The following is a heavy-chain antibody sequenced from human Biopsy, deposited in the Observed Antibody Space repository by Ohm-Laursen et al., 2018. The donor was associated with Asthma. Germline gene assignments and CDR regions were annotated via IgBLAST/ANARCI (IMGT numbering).Heavy chain of an antibody. CDR1: GFTFGDYC. CDR3: AKAERYFDWYWFDP. Sequence: SLRLSCAASGFTFGDYCMYWVRPAPAKGLEWVAVISYDGSNKYYADSVKGRLTIARDNSKNTLYLQMNSLRAEDTAVYYCAKAERYFDWYWFDPWGQGTLVTVSS. CDR2: ISYDGSNK. V-gene: IGHV3-30*18. D-gene: IGHD3-9*01. J-gene: IGHJ5*02.